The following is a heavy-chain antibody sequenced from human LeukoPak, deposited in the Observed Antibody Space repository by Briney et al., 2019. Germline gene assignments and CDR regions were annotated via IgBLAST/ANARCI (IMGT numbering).Heavy chain of an antibody. CDR2: INPNSGGT. V-gene: IGHV1-2*02. CDR1: GYTFTNYY. D-gene: IGHD3-3*01. Sequence: ASVKVSCKASGYTFTNYYMHWVRQAPGQGLEWMGWINPNSGGTNYAQKFQGRVTMTRDTSISTAYMELSRLRSDDTAVYYCARAITIFEGGPEAPTCLDYWGQGTLVTVSS. CDR3: ARAITIFEGGPEAPTCLDY. J-gene: IGHJ4*02.